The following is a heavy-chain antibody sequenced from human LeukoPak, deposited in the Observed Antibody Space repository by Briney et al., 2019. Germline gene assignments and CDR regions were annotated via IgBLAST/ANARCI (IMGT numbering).Heavy chain of an antibody. CDR2: IYYSGST. J-gene: IGHJ4*02. V-gene: IGHV4-39*01. Sequence: PSETPSLTCTVSGGSISSSSYYWGWIRQPPGKGLEWIGRIYYSGSTSYNPSLKSRFTISVDTSKNPFSLKLSSVTAADTAVYYCARHLTHRSSIRYFDWPTSTYLSYFDYWGQGTLVTVSS. CDR1: GGSISSSSYY. D-gene: IGHD3-9*01. CDR3: ARHLTHRSSIRYFDWPTSTYLSYFDY.